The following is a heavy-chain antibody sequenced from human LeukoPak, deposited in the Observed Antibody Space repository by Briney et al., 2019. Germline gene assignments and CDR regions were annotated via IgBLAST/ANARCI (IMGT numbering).Heavy chain of an antibody. D-gene: IGHD6-13*01. CDR3: ARASIAAAALDAFDI. CDR1: GYTFTSYG. V-gene: IGHV1-18*01. J-gene: IGHJ3*02. Sequence: EASVKVSCKASGYTFTSYGISWVRQAPGQGLEWMGWISAYNGNTNYAQKLQGRVTMTTDTSTSTAYMELRGLRSDDTAVYYCARASIAAAALDAFDIWGQGTMVTVSS. CDR2: ISAYNGNT.